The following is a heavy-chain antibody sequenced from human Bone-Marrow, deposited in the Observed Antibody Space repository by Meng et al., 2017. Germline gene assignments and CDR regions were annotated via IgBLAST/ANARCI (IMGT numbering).Heavy chain of an antibody. CDR2: IRSKAYGGTT. V-gene: IGHV3-49*04. D-gene: IGHD3-22*01. CDR1: GFSFTDAW. J-gene: IGHJ4*02. CDR3: TRYDSSGYYVGYYFDY. Sequence: GESLKISCVASGFSFTDAWMSWVRQAPGKGLEWVGFIRSKAYGGTTEYAASVKGRFTISRDDSKSIAYLQMNSLKTEDTAVYYCTRYDSSGYYVGYYFDYWGQGTLVTVSS.